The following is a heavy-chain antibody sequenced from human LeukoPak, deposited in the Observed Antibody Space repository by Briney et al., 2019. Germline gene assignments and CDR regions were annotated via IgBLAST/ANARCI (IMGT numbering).Heavy chain of an antibody. Sequence: SETLSLTCTVSGGSISSSSYYWGWIRQPPGKGLEWIGSIYYSGSTYYNPSLKSRVTISVDTSKNQFSLKLSSVTAADTAVYYCARGRLQRDWFDPWGQGTLVTVSS. J-gene: IGHJ5*02. CDR2: IYYSGST. D-gene: IGHD5-18*01. V-gene: IGHV4-39*07. CDR1: GGSISSSSYY. CDR3: ARGRLQRDWFDP.